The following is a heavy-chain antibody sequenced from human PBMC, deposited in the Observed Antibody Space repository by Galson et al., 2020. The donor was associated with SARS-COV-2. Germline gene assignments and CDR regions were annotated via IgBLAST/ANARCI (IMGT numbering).Heavy chain of an antibody. CDR2: IYYSGST. J-gene: IGHJ6*02. D-gene: IGHD6-6*01. CDR3: ARVTGIAARNYYYYGMDV. CDR1: GGSVSSGSYY. V-gene: IGHV4-61*01. Sequence: SETLSLTCTVSGGSVSSGSYYWSWIRQPPGKGLEWIGYIYYSGSTNYNPSLKSRVTISVDTSKNQFSLKLSSVTAADTAVYYCARVTGIAARNYYYYGMDVWGQGTTVTVSS.